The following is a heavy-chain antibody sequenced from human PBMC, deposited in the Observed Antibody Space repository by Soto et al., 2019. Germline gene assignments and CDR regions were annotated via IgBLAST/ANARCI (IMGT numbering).Heavy chain of an antibody. CDR1: GFIFDNYA. J-gene: IGHJ5*02. CDR2: ISGSGHAT. CDR3: AKGRFFDSSGGCPNS. Sequence: EVKLSESGGGFIPPGASARLSCITSGFIFDNYAMSWVRQSPRRGLEWVAAISGSGHATYYTQSVQGRFIISRDKSKKTVFLQMNNLRAEDTAVYYCAKGRFFDSSGGCPNSWGLGPRVTVSS. D-gene: IGHD3-22*01. V-gene: IGHV3-23*01.